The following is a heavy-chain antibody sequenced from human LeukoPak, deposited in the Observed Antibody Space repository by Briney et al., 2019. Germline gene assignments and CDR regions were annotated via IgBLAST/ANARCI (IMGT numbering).Heavy chain of an antibody. V-gene: IGHV1-69*13. CDR3: ARETNISGWIDY. Sequence: SVKVSCKASGGTFSSYAIGWVRQAPGQGLEWMGGIIPIFGTANYAQKFQGRVTITADESTSTAYMELSSLRSEDTAVYYCARETNISGWIDYWGQGTLVTVSS. D-gene: IGHD6-19*01. J-gene: IGHJ4*02. CDR1: GGTFSSYA. CDR2: IIPIFGTA.